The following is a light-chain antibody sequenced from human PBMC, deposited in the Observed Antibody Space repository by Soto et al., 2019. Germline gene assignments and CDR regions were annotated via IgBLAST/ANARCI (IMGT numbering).Light chain of an antibody. CDR2: GAS. CDR3: QKYNTAPPT. J-gene: IGKJ5*01. Sequence: EIVMTQSPAPLSVSPGERATLSCRASQSFSSNLAWYQQKPGQAPRLLIYGASTRATGIPSRFSGSGSGTDFTLTISGLHPEDFATYYCQKYNTAPPTFGQGTRLEI. V-gene: IGKV3-15*01. CDR1: QSFSSN.